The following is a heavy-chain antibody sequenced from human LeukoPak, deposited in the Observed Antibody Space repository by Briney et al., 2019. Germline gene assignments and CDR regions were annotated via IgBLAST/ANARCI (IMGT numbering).Heavy chain of an antibody. CDR1: GYSISSGYY. CDR2: IFYSGST. D-gene: IGHD3-10*01. V-gene: IGHV4-38-2*02. CDR3: AKSNGYGLIDI. J-gene: IGHJ3*02. Sequence: SETLSLTCTVSGYSISSGYYWGWVRQPPGKALEWIGNIFYSGSTYYSPSLKSRVTISLDTSRNQFSLKLNSVTAADAAVYYCAKSNGYGLIDIWGQGTMVTVSS.